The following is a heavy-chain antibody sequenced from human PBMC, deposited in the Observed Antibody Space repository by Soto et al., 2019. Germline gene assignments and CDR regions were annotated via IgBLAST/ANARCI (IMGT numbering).Heavy chain of an antibody. D-gene: IGHD3-9*01. CDR3: ATLTKYDILTGFYPC. V-gene: IGHV3-66*01. CDR2: IYSDGST. CDR1: GFTVNSNY. J-gene: IGHJ4*02. Sequence: GGSLRLSCAASGFTVNSNYMSWVRQAPGKGLEWVSVIYSDGSTYYADSVKGRFIISRDNSNNTLYYQMNSLRAEDTSVYYCATLTKYDILTGFYPCWGQGTLVTVSS.